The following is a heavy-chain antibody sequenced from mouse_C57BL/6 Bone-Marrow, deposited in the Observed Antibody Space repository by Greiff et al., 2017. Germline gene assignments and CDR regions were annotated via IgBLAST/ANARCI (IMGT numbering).Heavy chain of an antibody. Sequence: VQLQQSGTELVKPGASVQLSCKASGSTFTSYWMHWVKQRPGQGLEWIGNINPSNGGTNYNEKLKSKATLTVDKSYSTAYLQISSLTSEDSAVYYCARGFPYYYGSSDGPPVDFDYWGQGTTLTVSS. V-gene: IGHV1-53*01. D-gene: IGHD1-1*01. CDR1: GSTFTSYW. CDR3: ARGFPYYYGSSDGPPVDFDY. J-gene: IGHJ2*01. CDR2: INPSNGGT.